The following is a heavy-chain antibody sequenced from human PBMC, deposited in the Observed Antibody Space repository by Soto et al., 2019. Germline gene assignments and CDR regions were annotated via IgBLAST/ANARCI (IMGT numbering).Heavy chain of an antibody. CDR1: GGSISSGDYY. J-gene: IGHJ4*02. CDR2: IYYSGST. V-gene: IGHV4-30-4*01. Sequence: QVQLQESGPGLVKPSQTLSLTCTVSGGSISSGDYYWSWIRQPPGKGLEWIGYIYYSGSTYYNPSLQSRVTISVDTSKNQFSLKLSSVTAADTAVYYCARGAQLWLLPPGYWGQGTLVTVSS. CDR3: ARGAQLWLLPPGY. D-gene: IGHD5-18*01.